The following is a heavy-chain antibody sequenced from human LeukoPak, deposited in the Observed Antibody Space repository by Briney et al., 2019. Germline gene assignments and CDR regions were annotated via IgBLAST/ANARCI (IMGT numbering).Heavy chain of an antibody. Sequence: GGSLRLSCAASGFTFRSYSMNWVRQAPGKGLEWVSGISSSGGTTYYADSVKGRFTISRDNTKNALYLQMNSLRAEDTALYYCAKDRTYDGSGYDHSPFDYWGQGTLVTVSS. CDR1: GFTFRSYS. J-gene: IGHJ4*02. CDR2: ISSSGGTT. V-gene: IGHV3-23*01. D-gene: IGHD3-22*01. CDR3: AKDRTYDGSGYDHSPFDY.